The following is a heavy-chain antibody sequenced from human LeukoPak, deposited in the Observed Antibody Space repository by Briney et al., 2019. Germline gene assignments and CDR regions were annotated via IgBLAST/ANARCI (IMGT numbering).Heavy chain of an antibody. CDR2: INPNSGGT. J-gene: IGHJ4*02. Sequence: ASVKVSCKASGYTFTDYYMHWVRQAPGQGLEWMGWINPNSGGTNYAQKFQGRVTMTRDTSISTAYMELCRLRSDDTAVYYCARASYYYDISGYPGYYFDYWGQGTLVTVSS. V-gene: IGHV1-2*02. CDR3: ARASYYYDISGYPGYYFDY. D-gene: IGHD3-22*01. CDR1: GYTFTDYY.